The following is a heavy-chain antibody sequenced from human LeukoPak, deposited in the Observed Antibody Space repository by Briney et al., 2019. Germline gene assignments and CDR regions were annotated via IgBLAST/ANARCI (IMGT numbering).Heavy chain of an antibody. CDR1: GGSFSGYY. D-gene: IGHD3-10*01. J-gene: IGHJ5*02. CDR3: ARESECYYGSGSYECRWFDP. CDR2: INHSGST. V-gene: IGHV4-34*01. Sequence: KPSETLSLTCAVYGGSFSGYYWSWIRQPPGKGLEWIGEINHSGSTNYNPSLKSRVTISVDTSKNQFSLKLSSVTAADTAVYYCARESECYYGSGSYECRWFDPWGLGTLVTVSS.